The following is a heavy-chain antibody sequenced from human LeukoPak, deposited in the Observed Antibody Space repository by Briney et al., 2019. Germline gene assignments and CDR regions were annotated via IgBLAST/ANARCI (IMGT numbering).Heavy chain of an antibody. CDR2: IYSGGST. D-gene: IGHD6-13*01. CDR1: GFTFSSYA. CDR3: ARAYGSSLNWFDP. V-gene: IGHV3-53*01. J-gene: IGHJ5*02. Sequence: GGSLRLSCAASGFTFSSYAMSWVRQAPGKGLEWVSIIYSGGSTYYADSVKGRFTISRDNSKNTLYLQMNSLRAEDTALYYCARAYGSSLNWFDPWGQGTLVTVSS.